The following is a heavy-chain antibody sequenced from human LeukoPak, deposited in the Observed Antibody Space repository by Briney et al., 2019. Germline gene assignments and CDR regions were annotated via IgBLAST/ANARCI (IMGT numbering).Heavy chain of an antibody. CDR3: AKASQAASSWPNYFDY. CDR2: ISGSGGST. D-gene: IGHD6-13*01. V-gene: IGHV3-23*01. CDR1: GFTFSSYA. J-gene: IGHJ4*02. Sequence: GGSLRLSCAASGFTFSSYAMSWVRQAPGKGLEWVSAISGSGGSTYYAGSVKGRFTISRDNSKNTLYLQMNSLRAEDTAVYYCAKASQAASSWPNYFDYWGQGTLVTVSS.